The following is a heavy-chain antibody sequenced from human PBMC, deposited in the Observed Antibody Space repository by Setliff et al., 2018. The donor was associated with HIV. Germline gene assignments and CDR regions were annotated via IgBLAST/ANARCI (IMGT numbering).Heavy chain of an antibody. V-gene: IGHV3-21*06. CDR1: GFTVSSNY. J-gene: IGHJ4*02. D-gene: IGHD3-16*02. Sequence: PGGSLRLSCAASGFTVSSNYMSWVRQAPGKGLEWVSFIGTGGSYTSYAESMKGRLTISRDNGKNLLYLQMNNLRAEDTAVYYCARVGLYRADALDHWGPGTLVTVSS. CDR3: ARVGLYRADALDH. CDR2: IGTGGSYT.